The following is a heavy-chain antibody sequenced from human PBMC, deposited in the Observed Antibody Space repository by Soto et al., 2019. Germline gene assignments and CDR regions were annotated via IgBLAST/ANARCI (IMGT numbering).Heavy chain of an antibody. CDR3: ARGYCSTTICDPWFDP. CDR2: IYPGDSDT. V-gene: IGHV5-51*01. CDR1: GYSFTSYW. J-gene: IGHJ5*02. Sequence: GGSLKITCTGVGYSFTSYWIGWVRQMPEKGLEWMGIIYPGDSDTRYSPSFQGQVTISADKSITTAYLQWSSLKASDTAMYYCARGYCSTTICDPWFDPWGQGTLVTVSS. D-gene: IGHD2-2*01.